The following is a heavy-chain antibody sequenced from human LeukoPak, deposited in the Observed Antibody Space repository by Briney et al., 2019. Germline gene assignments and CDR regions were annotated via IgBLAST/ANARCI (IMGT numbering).Heavy chain of an antibody. CDR2: ISAYNGNT. CDR1: GYTFTSYG. V-gene: IGHV1-18*01. J-gene: IGHJ3*02. Sequence: ASVKVSCKASGYTFTSYGISWVRQAPGQGLEWMGWISAYNGNTNYAQKLQGRVTMTTDTSTSTAYMELRSLRSDDTAVYYCARDSYSSGWSPGGAFDIWGQGTMVTVSS. CDR3: ARDSYSSGWSPGGAFDI. D-gene: IGHD6-19*01.